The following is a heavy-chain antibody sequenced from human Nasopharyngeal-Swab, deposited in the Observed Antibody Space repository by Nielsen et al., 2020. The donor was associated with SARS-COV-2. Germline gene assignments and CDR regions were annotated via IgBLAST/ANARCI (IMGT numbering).Heavy chain of an antibody. Sequence: SETLSLTCTVSGGPISSGGYYWSWIRQHPGKGLEWIGYIYYSGSTYYNPSLKSRVTISVDTSKNQFSLKLSSVTAADTAVYYCASRRITISPWFDPWGQGTLVTVSS. J-gene: IGHJ5*02. D-gene: IGHD3-3*01. CDR2: IYYSGST. CDR1: GGPISSGGYY. CDR3: ASRRITISPWFDP. V-gene: IGHV4-31*03.